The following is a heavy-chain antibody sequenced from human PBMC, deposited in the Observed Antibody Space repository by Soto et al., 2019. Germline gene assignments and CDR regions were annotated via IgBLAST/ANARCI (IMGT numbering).Heavy chain of an antibody. Sequence: QVELVESGGGVVQPGRSLRLTCVASGFSFSAYGMHWVRQAPGRGLEWVAGLWYDGSGEDYADAVRGRFSISRDNSKNTVHLQLNSLRAEDTAVYYCARIQATFTYAFDLWGQGTILIVSA. J-gene: IGHJ3*01. D-gene: IGHD3-10*01. CDR1: GFSFSAYG. CDR2: LWYDGSGE. CDR3: ARIQATFTYAFDL. V-gene: IGHV3-33*03.